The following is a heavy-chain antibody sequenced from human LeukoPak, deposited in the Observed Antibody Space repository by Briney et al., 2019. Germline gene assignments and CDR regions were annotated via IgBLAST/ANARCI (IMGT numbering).Heavy chain of an antibody. CDR1: GFTVNSNY. Sequence: PGGSLRLSCAASGFTVNSNYMTWVRQAPGKGLEWVSVIYSGGSTYYADSVKGRFTISRDNSKNSLYLQMNSLRAEDTAVYYCARGDYGDGRAFDIWGQGTMVTVSS. V-gene: IGHV3-53*01. D-gene: IGHD4-17*01. J-gene: IGHJ3*02. CDR3: ARGDYGDGRAFDI. CDR2: IYSGGST.